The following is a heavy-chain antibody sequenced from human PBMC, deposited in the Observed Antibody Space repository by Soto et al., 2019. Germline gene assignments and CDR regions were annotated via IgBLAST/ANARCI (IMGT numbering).Heavy chain of an antibody. D-gene: IGHD3-10*01. V-gene: IGHV1-69*13. J-gene: IGHJ6*02. Sequence: SVKVSYKASGGTFSSYAISWVRQAPGQGLEWMGGIIPIFGTANYAQKFQGRVTITADESTSTAYMELSSLRSEDTAVYYCAGVEDGSGSRHYYYYGMDVWGQGTTVTVSS. CDR3: AGVEDGSGSRHYYYYGMDV. CDR2: IIPIFGTA. CDR1: GGTFSSYA.